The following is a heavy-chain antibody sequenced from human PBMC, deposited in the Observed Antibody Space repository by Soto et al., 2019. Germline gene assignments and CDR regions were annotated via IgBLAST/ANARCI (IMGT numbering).Heavy chain of an antibody. D-gene: IGHD5-12*01. Sequence: GGSLRLSCAASGFNFIQSEMTWVRQAPEKGLEWLAYISSSTYSIYYADSARGRFTISRDNAKNSVFLQMDRLTAEDTAIYYCSGSPTLMATRSPYLAHWGQGAPVTVSS. V-gene: IGHV3-48*03. CDR1: GFNFIQSE. J-gene: IGHJ5*02. CDR2: ISSSTYSI. CDR3: SGSPTLMATRSPYLAH.